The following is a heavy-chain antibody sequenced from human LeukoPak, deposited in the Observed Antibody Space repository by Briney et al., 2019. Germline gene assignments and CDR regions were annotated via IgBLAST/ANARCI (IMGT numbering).Heavy chain of an antibody. D-gene: IGHD4-23*01. CDR3: ARDLYGGNQNFDY. CDR2: IIPILGIA. V-gene: IGHV1-69*04. J-gene: IGHJ4*02. Sequence: SVKVSCKASGGTFSSYAISWVRQAPGQGLEWVGRIIPILGIANYAQKFQGRVTITADKSTSTAYMELSSLRSEDTAVYYCARDLYGGNQNFDYWGQGTLVTVSS. CDR1: GGTFSSYA.